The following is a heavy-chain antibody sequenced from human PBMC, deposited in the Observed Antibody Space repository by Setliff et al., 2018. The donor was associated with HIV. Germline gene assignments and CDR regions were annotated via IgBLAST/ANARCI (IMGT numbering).Heavy chain of an antibody. CDR1: GGSFSGYS. CDR3: ARRYSYYMDV. CDR2: INHSGST. Sequence: ETLSLPCAVYGGSFSGYSWGWIRQPPGKGLEWSGEINHSGSTYYNPSLKSRVTISVDTSKNQFPLKLSSVTAADTAVYYCARRYSYYMDVWGKGTKVTV. V-gene: IGHV4-34*01. J-gene: IGHJ6*03.